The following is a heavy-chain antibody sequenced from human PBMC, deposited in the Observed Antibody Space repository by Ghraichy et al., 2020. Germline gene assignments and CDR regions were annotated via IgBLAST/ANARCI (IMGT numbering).Heavy chain of an antibody. CDR2: IRSKAYGGTT. J-gene: IGHJ4*02. CDR3: TRDGTYDFWSGYYVDY. D-gene: IGHD3-3*01. Sequence: GESLNISCTASGFTFGDYAMSWVRQAPGKGLEWVGFIRSKAYGGTTEYAASVKGRFTISRDDSKSIAYLQMNSLKTEDTAVYYCTRDGTYDFWSGYYVDYWGQGTLVTVSS. CDR1: GFTFGDYA. V-gene: IGHV3-49*04.